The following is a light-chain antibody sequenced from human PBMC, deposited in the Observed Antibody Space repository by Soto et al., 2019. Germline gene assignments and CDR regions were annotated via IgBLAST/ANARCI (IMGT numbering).Light chain of an antibody. V-gene: IGKV3-11*01. CDR2: DAS. CDR1: QSVGRY. Sequence: EIVLTQSPATLSSSPGERATISCRASQSVGRYLAWYQHKPGEAPRLLISDASNRATGIPARFSGSGSETDFTLTISSLEPEDSAVYYCQQRGNWPSLTFGGGTKVDIK. J-gene: IGKJ4*01. CDR3: QQRGNWPSLT.